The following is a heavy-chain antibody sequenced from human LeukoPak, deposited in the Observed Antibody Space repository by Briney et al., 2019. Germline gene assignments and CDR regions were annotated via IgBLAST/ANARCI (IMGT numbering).Heavy chain of an antibody. D-gene: IGHD6-19*01. CDR2: ISGSGGAT. J-gene: IGHJ4*02. Sequence: GGSLRLSCAASGFTFSSYAMSWVRQPPGKGLEWVSGISGSGGATYYAGSVKGRFTISRDNSKNTLYLQMNTLRAEDTAVYFCAKRSGYSSGWADYWGQGTLVTVSS. V-gene: IGHV3-23*01. CDR3: AKRSGYSSGWADY. CDR1: GFTFSSYA.